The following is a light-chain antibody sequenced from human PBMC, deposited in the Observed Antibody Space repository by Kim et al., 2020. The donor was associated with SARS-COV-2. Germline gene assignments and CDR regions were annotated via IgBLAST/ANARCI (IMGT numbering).Light chain of an antibody. CDR2: SNN. Sequence: QSVLTQPPSASGTPGQRITISCSGSSSNIGSNTVNWYQQLPGTAPKLLIYSNNQRPSGVPDRFSGSKSGTSASLAVSGLQSEDEADYYCAAWDDSLNSWVFGGGPQLTIL. CDR3: AAWDDSLNSWV. J-gene: IGLJ3*02. CDR1: SSNIGSNT. V-gene: IGLV1-44*01.